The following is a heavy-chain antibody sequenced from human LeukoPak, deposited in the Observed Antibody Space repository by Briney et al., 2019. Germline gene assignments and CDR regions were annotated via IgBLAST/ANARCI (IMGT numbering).Heavy chain of an antibody. V-gene: IGHV4-39*07. CDR3: ARDRGCSSTSCYAGIGWFDP. CDR2: IYYSGST. D-gene: IGHD2-2*01. J-gene: IGHJ5*02. CDR1: GGSISSSSYY. Sequence: SETLSLTCTVSGGSISSSSYYWGWIRQPPGKGLEWIGSIYYSGSTYYNPSLKSRVTISVDTSKNQFSLKLSSVTAADTAVYYCARDRGCSSTSCYAGIGWFDPWGQGTLVTVSS.